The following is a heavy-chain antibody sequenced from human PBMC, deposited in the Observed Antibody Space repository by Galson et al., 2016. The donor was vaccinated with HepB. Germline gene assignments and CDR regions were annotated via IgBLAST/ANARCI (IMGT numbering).Heavy chain of an antibody. CDR3: ARRRGETGGDAYGRHFHSWFDP. Sequence: PALVKPTQTLTLTCTFSGFSLSTNGMSVTWIRQPPGKALEWLALIDWNDDIYYNSSLTTRLTLSKDASKNQVVLTMTNMDPVDTATYFCARRRGETGGDAYGRHFHSWFDPWGQGTLVTVSS. CDR2: IDWNDDI. CDR1: GFSLSTNGMS. J-gene: IGHJ5*02. V-gene: IGHV2-70*01. D-gene: IGHD5-24*01.